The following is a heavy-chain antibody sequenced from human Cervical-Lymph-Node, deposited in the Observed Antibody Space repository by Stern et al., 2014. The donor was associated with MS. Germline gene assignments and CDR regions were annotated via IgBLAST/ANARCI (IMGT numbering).Heavy chain of an antibody. CDR3: ARPRRPYFFRGNHHYYGMDV. Sequence: VQLLESGGGVVQPGRSLRLSCAASGFTFSSYGMHWVRQAPGKGLEWVTLISYDGSNEDYADSVKGRFTISRDNSKNTVYLQMNSLRPEDTAVYYCARPRRPYFFRGNHHYYGMDVWGQGTRVSVSS. CDR2: ISYDGSNE. V-gene: IGHV3-30*03. D-gene: IGHD2/OR15-2a*01. J-gene: IGHJ6*02. CDR1: GFTFSSYG.